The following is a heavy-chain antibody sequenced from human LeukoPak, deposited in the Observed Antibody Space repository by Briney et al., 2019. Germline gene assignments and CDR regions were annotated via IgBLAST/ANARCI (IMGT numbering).Heavy chain of an antibody. CDR1: GGSISSSSYY. V-gene: IGHV4-39*02. CDR2: VYYSGST. Sequence: PSETLSLTCTVSGGSISSSSYYWGWIRQPPGKGLEWIGSVYYSGSTYYNPSLKSRVSISVDTSKKHFSLRLSSVTAADTAVYYCARLGGYSYGYSGAFDIWGQGTMVTASS. CDR3: ARLGGYSYGYSGAFDI. J-gene: IGHJ3*02. D-gene: IGHD5-18*01.